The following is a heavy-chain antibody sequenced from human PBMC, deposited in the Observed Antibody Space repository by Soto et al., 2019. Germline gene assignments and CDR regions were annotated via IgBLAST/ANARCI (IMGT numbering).Heavy chain of an antibody. Sequence: GGSLRLSCAASGFTFSSYAMHWVRQAPGKGLEWVAVISYDGSNKYYADSVKGRFTISRDNSKNTLYLQRNSLRAEDTAVYYCARVMSRDGYNFLGGAFDIWGQGTMVTVSS. CDR2: ISYDGSNK. J-gene: IGHJ3*02. V-gene: IGHV3-30-3*01. D-gene: IGHD5-12*01. CDR3: ARVMSRDGYNFLGGAFDI. CDR1: GFTFSSYA.